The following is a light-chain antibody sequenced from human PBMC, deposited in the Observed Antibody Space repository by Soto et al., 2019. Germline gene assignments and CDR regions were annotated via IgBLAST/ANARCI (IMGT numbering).Light chain of an antibody. CDR3: ATWESSLSIGV. Sequence: QSVLTQPPSVSAAPGQKVTISCSGSSSNIGNNFVSWYQQLPGTAPKLLIYDNNKRPSGIPDRFSGSKSGTSATLGITGLPSGEEADYYCATWESSLSIGVFGGGTKLTVL. CDR2: DNN. V-gene: IGLV1-51*01. CDR1: SSNIGNNF. J-gene: IGLJ2*01.